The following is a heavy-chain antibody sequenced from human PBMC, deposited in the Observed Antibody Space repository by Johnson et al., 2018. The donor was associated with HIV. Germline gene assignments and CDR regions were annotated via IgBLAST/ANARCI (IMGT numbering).Heavy chain of an antibody. J-gene: IGHJ3*02. D-gene: IGHD3-22*01. V-gene: IGHV3-7*01. Sequence: VQLVESGGGVVRPGGSLRLSCAASGFTFDDYGMSWVRQAPGKGLEWVANIKQDGSEKYYVDSVKGRFTISRDNSMNTLYLQMNSLRVEDTAVYYCAKGDDYYDSSGYYRQGAFDIWGQGTMVTVSS. CDR2: IKQDGSEK. CDR1: GFTFDDYG. CDR3: AKGDDYYDSSGYYRQGAFDI.